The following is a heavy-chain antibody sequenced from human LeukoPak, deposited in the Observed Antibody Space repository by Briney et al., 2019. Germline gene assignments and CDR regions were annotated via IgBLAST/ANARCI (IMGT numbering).Heavy chain of an antibody. J-gene: IGHJ5*02. Sequence: GGSLRLSCAASRFSRFIFSNAWMYWVRQAPGKGLEWVGRIKSKTDGGARDYAAPVKDRFTMSRDDSKDMLYLQMNSLKTEDTAIYYCTTDHDYTKGFDPWGQGTLVTVSS. CDR2: IKSKTDGGAR. CDR3: TTDHDYTKGFDP. D-gene: IGHD4-11*01. CDR1: RFSRFIFSNAW. V-gene: IGHV3-15*01.